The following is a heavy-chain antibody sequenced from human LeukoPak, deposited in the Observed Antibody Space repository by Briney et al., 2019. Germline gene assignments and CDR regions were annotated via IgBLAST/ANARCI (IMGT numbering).Heavy chain of an antibody. V-gene: IGHV4-59*01. CDR1: GGSISSYY. D-gene: IGHD4-17*01. CDR3: ARDHYGDFFDY. CDR2: IYYSGST. J-gene: IGHJ4*02. Sequence: SETLSLTCTVSGGSISSYYWSWIRQPPGKGLEWIGYIYYSGSTNYNPSLKSRVTISVDTSKNQFSLKLSSVTAADTAVYYCARDHYGDFFDYWGQGTLDTVSS.